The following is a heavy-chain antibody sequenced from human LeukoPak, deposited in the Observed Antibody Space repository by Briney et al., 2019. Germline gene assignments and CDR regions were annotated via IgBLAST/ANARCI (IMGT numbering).Heavy chain of an antibody. CDR3: ATGLYTYYYDSSGYG. CDR2: IIPIFGTA. V-gene: IGHV1-69*05. J-gene: IGHJ4*02. D-gene: IGHD3-22*01. Sequence: ASVKVSCKASGGTFSSYAISWVRQAPGQGLEWMGGIIPIFGTANYAQKFQGRVTMTRDTSTSTVYMELSSLRSEDTAVYYCATGLYTYYYDSSGYGWGQGTLVTVSS. CDR1: GGTFSSYA.